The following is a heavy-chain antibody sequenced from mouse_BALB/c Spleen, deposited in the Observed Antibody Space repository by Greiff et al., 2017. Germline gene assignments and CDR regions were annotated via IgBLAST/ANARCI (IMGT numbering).Heavy chain of an antibody. Sequence: QVQLKQSGAELVRPGVSVKISCKGSGYTFTDYAMHWVKQSHAKSLEWIGVISTYYGDASYNQKFKGKATMTVDKSSSTAYMERARLTSEDSAIYYCARWDGNYYDAMDYWGQGTSVTVSS. J-gene: IGHJ4*01. V-gene: IGHV1S137*01. CDR3: ARWDGNYYDAMDY. CDR2: ISTYYGDA. CDR1: GYTFTDYA. D-gene: IGHD2-1*01.